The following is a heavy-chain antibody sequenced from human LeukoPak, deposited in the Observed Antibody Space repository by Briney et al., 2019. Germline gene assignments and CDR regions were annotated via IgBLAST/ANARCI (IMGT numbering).Heavy chain of an antibody. CDR2: MHYTGST. CDR1: GESMSGFY. Sequence: PSETLSLTCTVSGESMSGFYWNWIRQPPGKGLEWIGYMHYTGSTNYNPSLKSRATISIDTSKNQFSLKLSSVTAADTAVYYCAREVGYCSTTTCYTARLFDYWGQGTLVTVSS. D-gene: IGHD2-2*02. J-gene: IGHJ4*02. CDR3: AREVGYCSTTTCYTARLFDY. V-gene: IGHV4-59*12.